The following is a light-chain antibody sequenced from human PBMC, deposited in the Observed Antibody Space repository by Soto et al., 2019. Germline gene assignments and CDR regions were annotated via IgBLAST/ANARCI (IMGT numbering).Light chain of an antibody. CDR1: QGISNY. J-gene: IGKJ3*01. CDR3: QKYNSAPPFN. V-gene: IGKV1-27*01. CDR2: AAS. Sequence: DIQMTQSPSSLSASVGDRVTITCRASQGISNYLAWYQQKPGKVPKLLIYAASTLQSGVPSRFSGSGSGTDFTLTISSLQPEDVATYYCQKYNSAPPFNFGHGTKVDI.